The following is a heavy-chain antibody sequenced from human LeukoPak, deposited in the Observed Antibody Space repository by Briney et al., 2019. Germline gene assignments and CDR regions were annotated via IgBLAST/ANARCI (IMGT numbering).Heavy chain of an antibody. CDR3: ARELSATCCYYYYYMDV. CDR1: GFTFSSYS. V-gene: IGHV3-21*01. D-gene: IGHD5-24*01. Sequence: GGSLRLSCAASGFTFSSYSMTWVRQAPGKGLEGVSSISSSSSYIYYADSVKGRFTISRDNAKNSLYLQMSRMRAEDTAEYYCARELSATCCYYYYYMDVWGKGTTVTVSS. CDR2: ISSSSSYI. J-gene: IGHJ6*03.